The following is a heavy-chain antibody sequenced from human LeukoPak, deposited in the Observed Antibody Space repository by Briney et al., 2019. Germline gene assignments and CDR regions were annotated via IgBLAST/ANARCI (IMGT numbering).Heavy chain of an antibody. V-gene: IGHV1-2*02. CDR3: AKVRDRLSSFYPAA. CDR1: GYTFINYG. D-gene: IGHD6-13*01. CDR2: INPHSGGR. Sequence: EASVKVSCKASGYTFINYGIIWVRQAPGQGLEWMGWINPHSGGRNLAQKFQGRVTMTRDTSITTAYLELSGLTSDDTAMYYCAKVRDRLSSFYPAAWGQGTLVSVSS. J-gene: IGHJ4*02.